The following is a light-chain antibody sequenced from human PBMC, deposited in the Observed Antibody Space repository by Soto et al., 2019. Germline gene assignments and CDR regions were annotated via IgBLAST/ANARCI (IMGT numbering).Light chain of an antibody. CDR2: EVS. CDR1: SSDVGGYNY. Sequence: SALTQAASVCGTLGQSITISCTGTSSDVGGYNYVSWYQQHPGKAPKLMIYEVSNRPSGVSNRFSGSKSGNTASLTISGLQAEDEADYYCSSYTSSSNYVFGTGTKVTVL. J-gene: IGLJ1*01. CDR3: SSYTSSSNYV. V-gene: IGLV2-14*01.